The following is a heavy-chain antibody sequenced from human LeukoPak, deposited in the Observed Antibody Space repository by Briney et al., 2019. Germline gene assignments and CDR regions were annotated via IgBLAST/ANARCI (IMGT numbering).Heavy chain of an antibody. V-gene: IGHV3-30*02. CDR2: IRYDGSNK. CDR3: ARARSSYGYGDAFDI. D-gene: IGHD5-18*01. CDR1: GFTFSYYG. Sequence: GGSLRLSCAASGFTFSYYGMHWVRQAPGKGLEWVTFIRYDGSNKYYADSVKGRFTISRDNSKNTLYLQMNSLRAEDTAVYYCARARSSYGYGDAFDIWGQGTMVTVSS. J-gene: IGHJ3*02.